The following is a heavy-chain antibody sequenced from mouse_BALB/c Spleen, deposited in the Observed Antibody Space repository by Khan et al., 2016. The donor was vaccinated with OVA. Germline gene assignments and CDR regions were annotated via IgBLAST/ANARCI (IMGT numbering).Heavy chain of an antibody. Sequence: EVQLQESGPSLVKPSQTLSLTCSVTGDSITSGYWSWIRKFPGNKLEYMGYMIYSGNTYYNPSLKSRISITRHTSKNQYYLQLNSGTPEDTATYYCARSSCRYAFAYWGQGTLVTVSA. V-gene: IGHV3-8*02. J-gene: IGHJ3*01. CDR2: MIYSGNT. CDR1: GDSITSGY. D-gene: IGHD2-14*01. CDR3: ARSSCRYAFAY.